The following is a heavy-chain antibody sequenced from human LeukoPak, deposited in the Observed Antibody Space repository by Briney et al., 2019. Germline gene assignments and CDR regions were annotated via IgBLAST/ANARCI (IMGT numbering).Heavy chain of an antibody. D-gene: IGHD5-18*01. CDR2: ISYDGSNK. J-gene: IGHJ6*02. Sequence: PGRSLRLSCAASGFTFSSYAMHWVRQAPGKGLEWVAVISYDGSNKYYADSVKGRFTISRDNSKNTLYLQMNSLRAGDTAVYYCAREAGGYSPPLSYGMDVWGQGTTVTVSS. V-gene: IGHV3-30-3*01. CDR1: GFTFSSYA. CDR3: AREAGGYSPPLSYGMDV.